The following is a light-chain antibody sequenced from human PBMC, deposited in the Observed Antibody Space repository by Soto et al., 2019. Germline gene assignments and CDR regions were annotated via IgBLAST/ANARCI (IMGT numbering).Light chain of an antibody. CDR2: RNN. J-gene: IGLJ2*01. V-gene: IGLV1-40*01. CDR1: NSNIGAGFD. CDR3: QSFWV. Sequence: QSVLTQPPSVSGAPGQRVTISRTGSNSNIGAGFDVHWYQQFPGTAPKLLIYRNNQRPSGVPDRFSGSKSGTSASLAITGLQAEDEADYYCQSFWVFGGGTKLTVL.